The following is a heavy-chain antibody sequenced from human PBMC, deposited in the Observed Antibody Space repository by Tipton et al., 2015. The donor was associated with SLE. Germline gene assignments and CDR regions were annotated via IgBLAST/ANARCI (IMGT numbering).Heavy chain of an antibody. J-gene: IGHJ3*02. Sequence: TLSLTCPLSGGSISSSSYYWGWIRQPPGKGLEWIGSIYYSGSTYYNPSLKSRVTISVDTSKNQFSLRLTTVTAADTAVYYCARVKGEGAFDIWGQGPMVTVSS. CDR2: IYYSGST. V-gene: IGHV4-39*07. CDR3: ARVKGEGAFDI. D-gene: IGHD3-10*01. CDR1: GGSISSSSYY.